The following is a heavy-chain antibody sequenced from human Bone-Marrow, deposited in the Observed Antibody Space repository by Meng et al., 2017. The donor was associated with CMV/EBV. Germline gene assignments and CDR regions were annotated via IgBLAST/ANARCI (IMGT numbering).Heavy chain of an antibody. CDR2: IYSGGST. CDR1: GFTVSRHY. V-gene: IGHV3-53*01. CDR3: ARDRLPAADYYYFGMDV. D-gene: IGHD2-2*01. Sequence: GESLKISCAASGFTVSRHYMNWVRQAPGKGLEWVSVIYSGGSTYYADSVEGRFTISRDNPKNTLYLQMNGLRADDTAVYYCARDRLPAADYYYFGMDVWGQGTTVTVSS. J-gene: IGHJ6*01.